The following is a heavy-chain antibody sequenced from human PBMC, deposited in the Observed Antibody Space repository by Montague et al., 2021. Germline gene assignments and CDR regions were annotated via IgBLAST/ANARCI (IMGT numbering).Heavy chain of an antibody. CDR1: GDSVSSNDAT. Sequence: CAISGDSVSSNDATRNWIRQSPSRGPEWLRRTYYRSKWYNEYAISVKSRITVNPDTSKNQFSLLLNSVTPEDAAVYYCARGWQKRFDPWGQGTLVTVSS. CDR2: TYYRSKWYN. D-gene: IGHD5-24*01. CDR3: ARGWQKRFDP. J-gene: IGHJ5*02. V-gene: IGHV6-1*01.